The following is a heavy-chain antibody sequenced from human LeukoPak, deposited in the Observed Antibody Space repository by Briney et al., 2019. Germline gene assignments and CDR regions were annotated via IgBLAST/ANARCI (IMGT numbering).Heavy chain of an antibody. D-gene: IGHD2-2*02. CDR3: ARWGCTSTTCYTPFDF. J-gene: IGHJ4*02. CDR2: IYYTGST. Sequence: SETLSLTCIVSGDSISNYYWSWIWQPPGKGLEWIGYIYYTGSTRYNPSLNGRVTISVDTSKNHFSLKLSSVTAADTAVYYCARWGCTSTTCYTPFDFWGPGTLVTVSS. V-gene: IGHV4-59*01. CDR1: GDSISNYY.